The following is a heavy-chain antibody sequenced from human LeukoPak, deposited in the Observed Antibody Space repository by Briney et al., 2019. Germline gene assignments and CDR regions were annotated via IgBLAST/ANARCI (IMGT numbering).Heavy chain of an antibody. Sequence: PGGSLRLSCAASGFTFSSYAMSWVRQAPGKGLEWVAVISYDGSNKYYTDSVKGRFTISRDNSKNTLYLQMNSLRTEDTAVYYCAKSDLGHRSRQVGHFDYWGQGTLVTVSS. CDR3: AKSDLGHRSRQVGHFDY. CDR1: GFTFSSYA. V-gene: IGHV3-30*18. J-gene: IGHJ4*02. D-gene: IGHD2-15*01. CDR2: ISYDGSNK.